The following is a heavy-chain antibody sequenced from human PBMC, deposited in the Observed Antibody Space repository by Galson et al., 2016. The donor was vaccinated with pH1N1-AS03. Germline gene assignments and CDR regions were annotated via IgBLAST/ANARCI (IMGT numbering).Heavy chain of an antibody. D-gene: IGHD3-3*01. J-gene: IGHJ4*02. CDR3: ARRRSYYDFWSGYSDY. CDR1: GFTFSDYA. Sequence: SLRLSCAASGFTFSDYAMHWVRQAPGKGLEYVSAISSDASGTYYANSVKGRFTISRDNSKNTVYLQMGSLRAEDMAVYYCARRRSYYDFWSGYSDYWGQGTLVTVST. V-gene: IGHV3-64*01. CDR2: ISSDASGT.